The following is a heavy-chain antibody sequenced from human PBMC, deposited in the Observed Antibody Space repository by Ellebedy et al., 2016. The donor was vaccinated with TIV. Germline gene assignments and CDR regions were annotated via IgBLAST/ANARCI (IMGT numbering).Heavy chain of an antibody. CDR2: IYYSGST. CDR1: GGSISSDY. D-gene: IGHD1-7*01. Sequence: SESLSLTCSVSGGSISSDYWSCNRQPPGHGLEWIGSIYYSGSTKYNTSLKSRVTISVATSKNKFSLKLSSVTAADTAVYYCARGDWNSEIHGYFDYWGQGTLVTVSS. V-gene: IGHV4-59*01. CDR3: ARGDWNSEIHGYFDY. J-gene: IGHJ4*02.